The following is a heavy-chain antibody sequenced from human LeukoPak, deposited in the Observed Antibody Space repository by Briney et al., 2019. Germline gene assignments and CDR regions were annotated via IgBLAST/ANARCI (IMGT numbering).Heavy chain of an antibody. V-gene: IGHV1-8*01. CDR2: VNPNSGNT. CDR1: GYTFTSYD. J-gene: IGHJ4*02. D-gene: IGHD6-6*01. Sequence: ASVKVSCKTSGYTFTSYDVNWVRQATGQGLEWMGWVNPNSGNTAYAQNFQGGVTMTSDTSINTAYMELSSLRSEDTAVYYCARGAWTSSFDYWGQGTLVTVSS. CDR3: ARGAWTSSFDY.